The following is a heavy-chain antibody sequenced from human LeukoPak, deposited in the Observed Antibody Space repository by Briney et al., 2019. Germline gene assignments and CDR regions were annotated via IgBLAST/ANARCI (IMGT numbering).Heavy chain of an antibody. J-gene: IGHJ4*02. CDR2: ISGSGGST. Sequence: PGGSLRLSCAASGFTFSIYAMSWVRQAPGKGLEWVSAISGSGGSTYYADSVKGRFTISRDNSKNTLYLQMNSLRAEDTAVYYCAKDGIMITFGGVIALTDDDYWGQGTLVTVSS. CDR1: GFTFSIYA. D-gene: IGHD3-16*02. V-gene: IGHV3-23*01. CDR3: AKDGIMITFGGVIALTDDDY.